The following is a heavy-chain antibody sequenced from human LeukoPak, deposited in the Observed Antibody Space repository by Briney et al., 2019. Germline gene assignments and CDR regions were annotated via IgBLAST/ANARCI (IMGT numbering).Heavy chain of an antibody. Sequence: PSETLSLTCAVSGYSISSGYYWAWIRQSPGKGLEWIGSIYYTGSTYYNPSLKSRVTISLDTSKNQNQFSLRLDSVTAADTALYYCARRGAGTCFDYWGQGTLVTVSS. CDR1: GYSISSGYY. V-gene: IGHV4-38-2*01. CDR3: ARRGAGTCFDY. CDR2: IYYTGST. J-gene: IGHJ4*02. D-gene: IGHD6-13*01.